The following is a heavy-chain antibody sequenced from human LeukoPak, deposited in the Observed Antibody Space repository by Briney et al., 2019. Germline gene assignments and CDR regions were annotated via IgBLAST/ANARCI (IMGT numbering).Heavy chain of an antibody. CDR3: AREVLPAAMGIDY. Sequence: GGSLRLSCAGSGFTFNTYNMNWVRQAPGKGLEWVSSISSSSSYIYYADSLKGRFTISRDNAKNSLYLQMNSLRAEDTAVYYCAREVLPAAMGIDYWGQGTLVTVSS. J-gene: IGHJ4*02. CDR1: GFTFNTYN. V-gene: IGHV3-21*01. CDR2: ISSSSSYI. D-gene: IGHD2-2*01.